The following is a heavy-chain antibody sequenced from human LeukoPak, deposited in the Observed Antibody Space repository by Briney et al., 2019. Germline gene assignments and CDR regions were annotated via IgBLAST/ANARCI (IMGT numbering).Heavy chain of an antibody. CDR3: ARHDGDCSTTSCLNWFDP. CDR1: GYSLSSGYY. D-gene: IGHD2-2*01. V-gene: IGHV4-38-2*01. J-gene: IGHJ5*02. Sequence: SETLSLTCAVSGYSLSSGYYWGWIRPPPGRGLEWIGSIYYSVSTHYNPSLKSRVTISIDTSKNQISLKLNSVTAADTAVYYCARHDGDCSTTSCLNWFDPLGQGTVVTVSS. CDR2: IYYSVST.